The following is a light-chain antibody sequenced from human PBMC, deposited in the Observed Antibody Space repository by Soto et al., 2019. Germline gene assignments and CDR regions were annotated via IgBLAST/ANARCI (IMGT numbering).Light chain of an antibody. CDR1: QTVNNNY. V-gene: IGKV3-20*01. J-gene: IGKJ3*01. CDR3: PHYGTSPFT. Sequence: EIVLTQSPGTLSLSPGERATLSCRASQTVNNNYLTWYQQTPGQAPRLLIYGASSRATGIPDKFSGSGSGTAFTLTTSRLEPEDFAVYYCPHYGTSPFTFGPGTKVDIK. CDR2: GAS.